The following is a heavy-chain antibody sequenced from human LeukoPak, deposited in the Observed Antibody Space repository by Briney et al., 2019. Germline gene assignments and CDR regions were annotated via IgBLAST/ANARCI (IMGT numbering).Heavy chain of an antibody. Sequence: SETLSLTCAVYGGSFSGYYWSWIRQPPGKGLEWIGEINHSGGTNYNPSLKSRVTISVDTSKNQFSLKLSSVTAADTAVYYCARATNDCSSTSCSLYYFDYWGQGTLVTVSS. D-gene: IGHD2-2*01. CDR3: ARATNDCSSTSCSLYYFDY. CDR1: GGSFSGYY. J-gene: IGHJ4*02. CDR2: INHSGGT. V-gene: IGHV4-34*01.